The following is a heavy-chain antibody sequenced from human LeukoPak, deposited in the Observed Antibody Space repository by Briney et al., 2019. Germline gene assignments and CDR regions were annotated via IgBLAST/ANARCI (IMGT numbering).Heavy chain of an antibody. CDR1: GFTVSTVY. D-gene: IGHD7-27*01. J-gene: IGHJ3*02. CDR2: IYGGPTA. Sequence: GGSLRLSCAASGFTVSTVYMTWGRQAPGKGLEWVSVIYGGPTAFYADSVKDRFTISRDNPKNTLNLQMNSLRAEDTAVYYCAREIGQLGGAFDIWGQGTMVTVSS. CDR3: AREIGQLGGAFDI. V-gene: IGHV3-53*01.